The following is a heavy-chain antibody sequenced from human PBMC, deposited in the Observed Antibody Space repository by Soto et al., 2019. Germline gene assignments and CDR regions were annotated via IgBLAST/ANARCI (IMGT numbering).Heavy chain of an antibody. Sequence: LSLTCSVSGGSVSSGDYYWSWIRQPPGKGLDWIGYIYYSGSSYYNPSLKSRVTISVDTSKNQFSLKLTSVTAADTAVYYCARVRVVPAASYFDYWGQGTLVTVSS. J-gene: IGHJ4*02. CDR3: ARVRVVPAASYFDY. V-gene: IGHV4-30-4*01. D-gene: IGHD2-2*01. CDR2: IYYSGSS. CDR1: GGSVSSGDYY.